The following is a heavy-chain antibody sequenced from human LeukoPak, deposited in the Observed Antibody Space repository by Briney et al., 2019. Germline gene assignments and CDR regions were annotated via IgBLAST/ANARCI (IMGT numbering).Heavy chain of an antibody. CDR3: AKVHREGYCSGGSCYALDI. V-gene: IGHV3-43D*03. J-gene: IGHJ3*02. D-gene: IGHD2-15*01. Sequence: PGGSVRLSCAASGFTFDDYAMHWVRQAPGKGLEWVSLISCDGGSTYYADSVKGRFTISRDNSKNSLYLQMNSLRAEDTALYYCAKVHREGYCSGGSCYALDIWGQGTMVTVSS. CDR1: GFTFDDYA. CDR2: ISCDGGST.